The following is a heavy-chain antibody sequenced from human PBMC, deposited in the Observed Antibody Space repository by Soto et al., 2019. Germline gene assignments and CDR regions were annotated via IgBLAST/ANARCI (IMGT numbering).Heavy chain of an antibody. CDR1: GGSISSYY. J-gene: IGHJ6*02. CDR3: ARDTSYSGSYEGALYYYYYGMDV. V-gene: IGHV4-59*01. CDR2: IYYSGST. Sequence: SETLSLTCTVSGGSISSYYWSWIRQPPGKGLEWIGYIYYSGSTNYNPSLKSRVTISVDTSKNQFSLKLSSVTAADTAVYYCARDTSYSGSYEGALYYYYYGMDVWGQGITVTVSS. D-gene: IGHD1-26*01.